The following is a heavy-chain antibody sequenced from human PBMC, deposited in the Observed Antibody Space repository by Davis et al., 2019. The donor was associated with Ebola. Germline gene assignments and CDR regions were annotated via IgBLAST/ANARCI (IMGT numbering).Heavy chain of an antibody. V-gene: IGHV1-2*02. CDR2: ISPNSGAT. D-gene: IGHD4-23*01. Sequence: ASVKVSCKVSGYTFTGDYMHWVRQAPGQGLEWMGWISPNSGATIYAQRFQGRVTMTRDTSINTAYMELRRLRSDDTALYYCTTGVYGGYAFDIWGLGTLVTVSS. CDR1: GYTFTGDY. J-gene: IGHJ3*02. CDR3: TTGVYGGYAFDI.